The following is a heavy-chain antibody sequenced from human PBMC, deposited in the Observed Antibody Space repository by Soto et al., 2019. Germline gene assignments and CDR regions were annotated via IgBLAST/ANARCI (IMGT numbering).Heavy chain of an antibody. CDR3: AKEGAGYYDSSPYDS. V-gene: IGHV3-23*01. CDR2: ISGSGGST. D-gene: IGHD3-22*01. CDR1: GFTFRGYA. J-gene: IGHJ5*01. Sequence: PGGSLRLSCAASGFTFRGYAMSWVRQAPGKGLEWVSAISGSGGSTHYADSVKGRSTISRDNSKNTLYLQMNSLRAEDTAVYYCAKEGAGYYDSSPYDSWGQGTLVTVSS.